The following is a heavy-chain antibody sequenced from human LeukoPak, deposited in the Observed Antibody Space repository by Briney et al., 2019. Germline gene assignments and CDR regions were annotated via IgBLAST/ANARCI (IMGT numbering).Heavy chain of an antibody. CDR2: IIPIFGTA. CDR1: GGTFSSYA. V-gene: IGHV1-69*05. CDR3: ARYYDSSGADY. Sequence: GASVKVSCKTSGGTFSSYAISWVRQAPGQGLEWMGRIIPIFGTANYAQKFQGRVTITTDESTSTAYMELSSLRSEDTAVYYCARYYDSSGADYWGQGTLVTVSS. J-gene: IGHJ4*02. D-gene: IGHD3-22*01.